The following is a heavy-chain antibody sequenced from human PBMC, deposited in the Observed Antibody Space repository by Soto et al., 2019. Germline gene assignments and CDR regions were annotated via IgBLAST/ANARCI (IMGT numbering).Heavy chain of an antibody. CDR2: IYPGDSDT. Sequence: GESLKISCEGSGYSFTSYWIAWVRQMPGKGLEWMGIIYPGDSDTRYSPSFQGQVTISANKSISTAYLQLSSLKATDNAMYYCASISYYSYYYGMDVWGQGTTVTVSS. CDR1: GYSFTSYW. CDR3: ASISYYSYYYGMDV. J-gene: IGHJ6*02. V-gene: IGHV5-51*01. D-gene: IGHD3-16*01.